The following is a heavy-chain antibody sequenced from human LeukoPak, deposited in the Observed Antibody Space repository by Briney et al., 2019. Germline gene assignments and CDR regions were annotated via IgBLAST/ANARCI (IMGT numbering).Heavy chain of an antibody. CDR2: IYSGGST. V-gene: IGHV3-66*01. J-gene: IGHJ4*02. CDR1: GFTTRSNY. D-gene: IGHD2-15*01. CDR3: ASTQRGDYFDY. Sequence: GGSLRLSCAASGFTTRSNYMSWVRQAPGKGLEWVSVIYSGGSTYYADSVKGRFTISRDNSKNTLYLQMNSLRAEDTAVYYCASTQRGDYFDYWGQGTLVTVSS.